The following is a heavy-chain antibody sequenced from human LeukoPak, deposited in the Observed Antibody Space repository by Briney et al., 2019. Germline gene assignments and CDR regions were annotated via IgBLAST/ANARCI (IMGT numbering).Heavy chain of an antibody. D-gene: IGHD3-16*02. CDR3: ASSYRRSPFDY. CDR1: GGSISSSSYY. J-gene: IGHJ4*02. Sequence: SETLSLTCTVSGGSISSSSYYWGWIRQPPGKGLEWIGSIYYSGSTYYNPSLKSRVTISVDTSKNQFSLKLSSVTAADTAVYYCASSYRRSPFDYWGQGTLVTVSS. CDR2: IYYSGST. V-gene: IGHV4-39*07.